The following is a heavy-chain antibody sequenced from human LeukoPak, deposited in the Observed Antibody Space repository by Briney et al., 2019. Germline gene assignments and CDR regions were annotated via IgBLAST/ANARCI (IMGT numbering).Heavy chain of an antibody. J-gene: IGHJ4*02. D-gene: IGHD6-13*01. Sequence: ASGKVSCKASGYTFTDYYMHWVRQATGQGLEWMGWINPNSGGTNYAQKFQGRVTMTRDTSISTAYMELSRLRSDDTAVFYCAREEVIAAAGPTLDYWGQGALVTVSS. CDR1: GYTFTDYY. CDR3: AREEVIAAAGPTLDY. CDR2: INPNSGGT. V-gene: IGHV1-2*02.